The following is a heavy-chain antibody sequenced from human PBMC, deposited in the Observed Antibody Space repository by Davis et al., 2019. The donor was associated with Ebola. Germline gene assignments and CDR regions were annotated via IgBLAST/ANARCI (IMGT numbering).Heavy chain of an antibody. D-gene: IGHD3-3*01. CDR1: GYTFTSYY. Sequence: ASVTVSCMASGYTFTSYYMHWVRQATGQGLEWMGIINPSGGSTSYAQKFQGRVTMTRDTSTSTVYMELSSLRSEDTAVYYCARVPYGLWSGYDLRRYWGQRTLISVSS. V-gene: IGHV1-46*01. CDR2: INPSGGST. J-gene: IGHJ4*02. CDR3: ARVPYGLWSGYDLRRY.